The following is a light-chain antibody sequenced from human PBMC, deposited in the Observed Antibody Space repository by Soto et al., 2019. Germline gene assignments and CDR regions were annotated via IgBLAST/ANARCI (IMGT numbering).Light chain of an antibody. Sequence: QSALTQPASVSGSPGQSITISCTGTSNDVGGYNYVSWYQQHPGKAPKLMIYDVSNRPSGVSNRFSGSKSGNTASLTISGLQAEDVADYYCGSYTSSSTVFGGGTKLTVL. CDR2: DVS. J-gene: IGLJ2*01. CDR1: SNDVGGYNY. CDR3: GSYTSSSTV. V-gene: IGLV2-14*03.